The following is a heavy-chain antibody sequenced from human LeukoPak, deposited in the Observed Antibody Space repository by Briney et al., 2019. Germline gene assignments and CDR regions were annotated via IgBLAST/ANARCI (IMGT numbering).Heavy chain of an antibody. CDR2: ISSSGSML. D-gene: IGHD6-13*01. J-gene: IGHJ4*02. CDR1: GFTFTDYY. Sequence: PGGSLRLSCTVSGFTFTDYYMSWVRQAPGKGLEWVSYISSSGSMLHYADSVEGRFTISRDNAKNSLYLQMSSLRVEDTAVYYCTRRPYSSSWYYFDYWGQGTLVTVSS. CDR3: TRRPYSSSWYYFDY. V-gene: IGHV3-11*04.